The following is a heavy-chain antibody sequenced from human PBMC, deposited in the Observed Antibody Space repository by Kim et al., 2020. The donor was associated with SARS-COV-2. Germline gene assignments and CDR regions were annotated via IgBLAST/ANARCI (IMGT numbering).Heavy chain of an antibody. V-gene: IGHV3-64*01. CDR1: GFTFSSYA. Sequence: GGSLRLSCAASGFTFSSYAMHWVRQAPGKGLEYVSSISSNRGSTYYANSVKGRFTISRDNSKNTLYLQMGSLRAEDMAVYYCARDKGGWELLYYGLDVWGQGTPVTVSS. CDR3: ARDKGGWELLYYGLDV. J-gene: IGHJ6*02. D-gene: IGHD1-26*01. CDR2: ISSNRGST.